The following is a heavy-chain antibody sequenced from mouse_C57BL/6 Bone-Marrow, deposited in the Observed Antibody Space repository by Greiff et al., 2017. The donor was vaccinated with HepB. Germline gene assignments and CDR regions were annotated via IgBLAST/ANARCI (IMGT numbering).Heavy chain of an antibody. Sequence: VQLQQSGAELVRPGASVKLSCKASGYTFTDYYINWVKQRPGQGLEWIARIYPGSGNTYYNEKFKGKATLTAEKSSSTAYMQLSSLTSEDSAVYFCARGGYGSSFWFAYWGQGTLVTVSA. CDR2: IYPGSGNT. V-gene: IGHV1-76*01. CDR3: ARGGYGSSFWFAY. J-gene: IGHJ3*01. CDR1: GYTFTDYY. D-gene: IGHD1-1*01.